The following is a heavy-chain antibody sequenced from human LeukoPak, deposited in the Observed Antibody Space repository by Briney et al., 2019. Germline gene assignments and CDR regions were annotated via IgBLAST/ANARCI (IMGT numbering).Heavy chain of an antibody. V-gene: IGHV4-34*01. J-gene: IGHJ5*02. CDR3: ARWTSIAALYNWFDP. D-gene: IGHD6-6*01. CDR2: INHSGST. CDR1: GGSFSGYY. Sequence: SETLSLTCAVYGGSFSGYYWSWIRQPPGKGLEWIGEINHSGSTNYNPSLKSRVTLSVDTSKNQFSLKLSSVTAADTAVYYCARWTSIAALYNWFDPWGQGTLVTVSS.